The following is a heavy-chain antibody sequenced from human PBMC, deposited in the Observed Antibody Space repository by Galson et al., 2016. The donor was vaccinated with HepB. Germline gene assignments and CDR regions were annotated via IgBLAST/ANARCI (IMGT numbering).Heavy chain of an antibody. J-gene: IGHJ6*02. D-gene: IGHD2-2*01. Sequence: SETLSLTCVVSGDSISSDNWWSWVRQPPGEGLEWIGEINHSGTTNYNPSLKSRVTVSVDTSKNLFSLKLTSVTAAGTALYYCTRRGGYCSNSGCHLGYFGMDLWGQGTTVTVSS. CDR1: GDSISSDNW. CDR2: INHSGTT. CDR3: TRRGGYCSNSGCHLGYFGMDL. V-gene: IGHV4-4*02.